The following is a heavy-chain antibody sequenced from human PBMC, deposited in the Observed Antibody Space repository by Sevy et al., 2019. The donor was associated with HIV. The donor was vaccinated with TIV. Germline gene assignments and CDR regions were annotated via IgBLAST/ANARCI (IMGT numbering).Heavy chain of an antibody. CDR3: ARADPGGSGGYWEADY. CDR2: IYYSGST. J-gene: IGHJ4*02. Sequence: SETLSLTCTVSGGSINIGGYYWTWIRQHPGKGLEWIGYIYYSGSTDYNPSLKSRVTISRDTSKNQFSLKLSSVTAADTAVYYCARADPGGSGGYWEADYWGQGTLVTVSS. CDR1: GGSINIGGYY. D-gene: IGHD3-10*01. V-gene: IGHV4-31*03.